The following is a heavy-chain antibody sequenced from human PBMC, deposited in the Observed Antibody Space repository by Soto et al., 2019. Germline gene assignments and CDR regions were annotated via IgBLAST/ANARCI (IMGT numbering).Heavy chain of an antibody. V-gene: IGHV1-18*01. CDR2: ISGYNGYT. Sequence: QVQLMQSGAEVRRPGTSMRLSCTTSGYNFNTYGIIWVRQAPGQGLEWRGWISGYNGYTKYAQNFEDRVTLSTDPSTSTALLELRNLRSGDTALYFGARDRDYSHTDADIDYWGQGTLVTVSS. CDR3: ARDRDYSHTDADIDY. CDR1: GYNFNTYG. D-gene: IGHD3-16*01. J-gene: IGHJ4*02.